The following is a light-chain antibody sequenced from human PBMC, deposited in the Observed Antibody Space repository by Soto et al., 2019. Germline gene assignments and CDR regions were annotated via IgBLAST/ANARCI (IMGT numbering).Light chain of an antibody. V-gene: IGKV3-20*01. CDR3: QQYGRSPHT. Sequence: EIVLTQSPGTLSLSPGERATLSCRASQSVSSNFLAWYQRKPGQAPRLLIYGASSRATGIPDRFSGSGSGTDFTLTISRLDPEDCAVYYCQQYGRSPHTFGGGTKVEIK. CDR2: GAS. CDR1: QSVSSNF. J-gene: IGKJ4*01.